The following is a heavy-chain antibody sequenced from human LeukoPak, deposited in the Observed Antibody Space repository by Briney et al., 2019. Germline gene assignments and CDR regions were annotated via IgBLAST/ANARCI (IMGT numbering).Heavy chain of an antibody. D-gene: IGHD1-26*01. V-gene: IGHV1-2*02. J-gene: IGHJ4*02. CDR3: AREAGIVGATVFDY. CDR1: GYTFTGYY. Sequence: GASVKVSCKASGYTFTGYYMHWVRQAPGQGLEWMGWINTNSGGTNYAQKFQGRVTMTRDTSISTAYTELSRLRSDDTAVYYCAREAGIVGATVFDYWGQGTLVTVSS. CDR2: INTNSGGT.